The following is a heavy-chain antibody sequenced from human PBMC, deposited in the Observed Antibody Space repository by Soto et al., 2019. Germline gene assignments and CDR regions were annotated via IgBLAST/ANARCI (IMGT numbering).Heavy chain of an antibody. Sequence: ASVKVSCKASGFRFTSYDFSWVRQAPGQVLEWMGWISAYNGNTNYAQKFKGRVTLTTDTSTSTAYMELRGLRSDDTAVYYCARAGAGIAYTEVGHWGQGTMVTVSS. CDR2: ISAYNGNT. CDR3: ARAGAGIAYTEVGH. CDR1: GFRFTSYD. V-gene: IGHV1-18*04. J-gene: IGHJ5*02. D-gene: IGHD1-26*01.